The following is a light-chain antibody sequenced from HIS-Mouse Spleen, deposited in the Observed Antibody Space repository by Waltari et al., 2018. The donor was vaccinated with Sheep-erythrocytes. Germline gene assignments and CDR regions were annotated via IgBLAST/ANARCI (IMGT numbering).Light chain of an antibody. Sequence: QSALTHPPSASGSPGQSVTISGPGTRSDVGAHNYVPWYQHPPGNAPKPMIYDVIKRPSGVPVRFSGAQSGNTASLTVSGLQAEDEADYYCSSYAGSNNWVFGGGTKLTVL. V-gene: IGLV2-8*01. CDR1: RSDVGAHNY. J-gene: IGLJ3*02. CDR2: DVI. CDR3: SSYAGSNNWV.